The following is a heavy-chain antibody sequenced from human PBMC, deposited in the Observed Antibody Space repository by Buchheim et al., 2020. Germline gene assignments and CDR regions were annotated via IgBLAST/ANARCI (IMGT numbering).Heavy chain of an antibody. Sequence: QVQLVESGGGVVQPGRSLRLSCAASGFTFSSYGMHWVRQAPGKGLEWVAVISYDGSNKYYADSVKVRFTISRDNSKNTLYLQMNSLRAEDTAVYYCAKVGCSGGSCYSGFDPWGQGTL. CDR2: ISYDGSNK. D-gene: IGHD2-15*01. CDR3: AKVGCSGGSCYSGFDP. J-gene: IGHJ5*02. CDR1: GFTFSSYG. V-gene: IGHV3-30*18.